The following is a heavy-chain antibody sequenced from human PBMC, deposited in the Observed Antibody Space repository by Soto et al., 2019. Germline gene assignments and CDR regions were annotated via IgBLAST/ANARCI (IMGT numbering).Heavy chain of an antibody. CDR1: GYTFTSYG. J-gene: IGHJ6*03. Sequence: QVQLVQSGAEVKKPGASVKVSCKASGYTFTSYGISWVRQAPGHGLEWMGWISAYNGNTNYAQKLQGRVTMTTDTSTSTAYMELRSLRSDDAAVYYCASVGCSSTSCSPGSYYYDMDVWGKGTTVTVSS. V-gene: IGHV1-18*01. CDR3: ASVGCSSTSCSPGSYYYDMDV. CDR2: ISAYNGNT. D-gene: IGHD2-2*01.